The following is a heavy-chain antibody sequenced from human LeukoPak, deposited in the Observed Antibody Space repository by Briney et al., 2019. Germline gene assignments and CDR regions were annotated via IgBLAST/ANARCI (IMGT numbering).Heavy chain of an antibody. Sequence: PSETLSLTCTVSGGSISSYYWSWIRQPPGKGLEWIGYIYYSGSTNYNPSLKSRVTISVDTSKNQFSLKLSSVTAADTAVYYCAREQRWLSPYFDYWGQGTLVTVSS. V-gene: IGHV4-59*01. CDR2: IYYSGST. CDR1: GGSISSYY. J-gene: IGHJ4*02. D-gene: IGHD5-24*01. CDR3: AREQRWLSPYFDY.